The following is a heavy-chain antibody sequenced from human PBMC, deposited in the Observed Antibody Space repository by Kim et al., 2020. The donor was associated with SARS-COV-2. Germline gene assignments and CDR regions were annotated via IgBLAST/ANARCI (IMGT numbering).Heavy chain of an antibody. D-gene: IGHD6-13*01. J-gene: IGHJ1*01. Sequence: YADAVKGRFTIPRDNSKNTLYLQMNSLIAEDTAVYYCAKDSGYSSSCSTHWGQGTLVTVSS. V-gene: IGHV3-23*01. CDR3: AKDSGYSSSCSTH.